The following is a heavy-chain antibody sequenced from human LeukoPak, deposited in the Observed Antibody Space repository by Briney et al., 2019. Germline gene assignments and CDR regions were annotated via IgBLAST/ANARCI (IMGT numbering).Heavy chain of an antibody. CDR3: ARKVDSSGHDAFDI. CDR1: GYTFTSYA. V-gene: IGHV1-3*01. J-gene: IGHJ3*02. D-gene: IGHD3-22*01. Sequence: ASVKVSCKASGYTFTSYAMHWVRQAPGQRLEWMGWINAGNGNTKYSQKFQGRVTITRDTSASTAYMELSSLRSEDTAVYYCARKVDSSGHDAFDIWGQGTMVTVSS. CDR2: INAGNGNT.